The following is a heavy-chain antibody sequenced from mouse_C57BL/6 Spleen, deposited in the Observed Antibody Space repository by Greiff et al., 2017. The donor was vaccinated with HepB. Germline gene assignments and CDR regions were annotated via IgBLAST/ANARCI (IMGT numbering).Heavy chain of an antibody. J-gene: IGHJ2*01. CDR1: GFTFSSYG. V-gene: IGHV5-6*01. Sequence: EVMLVESGGDLVKPGGSLKLSCAASGFTFSSYGMSWVRQTPDKRLEWVATISSGGSYTYYPDSVKGRFTISRDNAKNTLYLQMSSLKSEDTAMYYCARHEDDYDYFDYWGQGTTLTVSS. CDR2: ISSGGSYT. CDR3: ARHEDDYDYFDY. D-gene: IGHD2-4*01.